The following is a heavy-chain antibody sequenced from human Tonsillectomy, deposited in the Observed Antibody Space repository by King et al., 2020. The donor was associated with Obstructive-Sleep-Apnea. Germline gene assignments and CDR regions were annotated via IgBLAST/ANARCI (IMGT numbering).Heavy chain of an antibody. CDR3: VRDRSGSYRKWYLDL. Sequence: DVQLVESGGGLVQPGRSLRLSCTASGFIFGDYAMSWFRQAPGKGLEWVGFIRRKAYGGTTDYAASVKGRFTISRDDSKSIAYLQMNSLKTEDTAVYYCVRDRSGSYRKWYLDLWGRGTLVTVSS. D-gene: IGHD1-26*01. CDR1: GFIFGDYA. V-gene: IGHV3-49*03. J-gene: IGHJ2*01. CDR2: IRRKAYGGTT.